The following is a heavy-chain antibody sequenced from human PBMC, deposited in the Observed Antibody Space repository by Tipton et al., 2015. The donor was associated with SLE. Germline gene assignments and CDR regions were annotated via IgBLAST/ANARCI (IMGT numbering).Heavy chain of an antibody. CDR2: ISDGGGT. Sequence: LRLSCSVSGGSIRSDHWIWIRQPPGKGLEWLGYISDGGGTNYNPSLKSRVTISVDPAKKQFSLKLTSVTAPDTAVYYCARGMVTLRGAIIGVDVWGQGTTVTVSS. CDR3: ARGMVTLRGAIIGVDV. CDR1: GGSIRSDH. J-gene: IGHJ6*02. D-gene: IGHD5-18*01. V-gene: IGHV4-4*09.